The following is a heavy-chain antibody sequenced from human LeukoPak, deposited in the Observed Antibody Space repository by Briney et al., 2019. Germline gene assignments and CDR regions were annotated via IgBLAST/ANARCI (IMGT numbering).Heavy chain of an antibody. J-gene: IGHJ4*02. CDR2: TYSDGST. CDR1: GFSVSSNY. CDR3: ARVYYYGSGSFSFDY. V-gene: IGHV3-66*01. Sequence: GGSLRLSCAASGFSVSSNYMSWVRQAPGKGLEWVSVTYSDGSTYYADSVKGRFTISRDYSKNTLFLQVNSLRAEDTAVYYCARVYYYGSGSFSFDYWGQGTLVTVSS. D-gene: IGHD3-10*01.